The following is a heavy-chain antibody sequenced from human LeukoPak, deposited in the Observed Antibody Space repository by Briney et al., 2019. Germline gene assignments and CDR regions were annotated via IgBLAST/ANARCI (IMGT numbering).Heavy chain of an antibody. J-gene: IGHJ6*02. V-gene: IGHV5-51*01. Sequence: GESLKISCKGSGYSFTSYWIGWVRQMPGKGLEWMGIIYPGDSDTRYSPSFQGQVTISADKSISTAYLQWSSLKASDTAMYYCAGQRSSTAGGEYGMDVWGQGTTVTVSS. CDR3: AGQRSSTAGGEYGMDV. D-gene: IGHD3-10*01. CDR1: GYSFTSYW. CDR2: IYPGDSDT.